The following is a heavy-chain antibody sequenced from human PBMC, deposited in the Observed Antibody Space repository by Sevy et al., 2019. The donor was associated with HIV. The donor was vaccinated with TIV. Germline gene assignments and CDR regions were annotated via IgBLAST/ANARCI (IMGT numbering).Heavy chain of an antibody. CDR2: ISRRSDYI. V-gene: IGHV3-21*01. CDR1: GFSFSSYN. D-gene: IGHD3-10*01. CDR3: VKEGRDDFNPYFDY. Sequence: GGSLRLSCAASGFSFSSYNMNWVRQAPGKGLEWVSGISRRSDYIYYAESVKSRFTSSRDNAKNSLFLQMNSLRPEDTGVYYCVKEGRDDFNPYFDYWGQGALVTVSS. J-gene: IGHJ4*02.